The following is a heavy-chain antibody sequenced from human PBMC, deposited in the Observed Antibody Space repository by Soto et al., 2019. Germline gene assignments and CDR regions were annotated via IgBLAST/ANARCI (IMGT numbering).Heavy chain of an antibody. D-gene: IGHD3-22*01. J-gene: IGHJ6*02. V-gene: IGHV1-8*01. Sequence: QVQLVQSGAEVKKPGASVKVSCKASGYTFTSYDINWVRQATGQGLEWMGWMNPNSGNTGYAQKFQGRVTMTRTTSISTAYMELSSLRSEDTAVYYCARSDYDSSGSITDYYGMDVWGQGTTVTVSS. CDR3: ARSDYDSSGSITDYYGMDV. CDR2: MNPNSGNT. CDR1: GYTFTSYD.